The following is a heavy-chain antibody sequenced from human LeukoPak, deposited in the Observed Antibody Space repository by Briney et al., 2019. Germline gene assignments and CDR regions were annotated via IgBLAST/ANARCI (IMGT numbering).Heavy chain of an antibody. CDR3: ARHTIFGVVTTTGGMDV. CDR1: GYSFTSYW. Sequence: GESLKISCKGSGYSFTSYWIGWVRQMPGKGLEWMGIIYPGDSDTRYSPSFQGQVTISADKSISTAYLQWSSLKASDTAMYYCARHTIFGVVTTTGGMDVWGKGTTVTVSS. D-gene: IGHD3-3*01. J-gene: IGHJ6*04. CDR2: IYPGDSDT. V-gene: IGHV5-51*01.